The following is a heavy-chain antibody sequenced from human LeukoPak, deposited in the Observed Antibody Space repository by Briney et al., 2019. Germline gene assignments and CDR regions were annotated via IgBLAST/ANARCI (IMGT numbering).Heavy chain of an antibody. V-gene: IGHV1-2*07. CDR1: GYTFTGYY. Sequence: VASVKVSCKASGYTFTGYYMHWVRQAPGQGLEWRGWINPNSGGTNYAHQFQGRVTMTRDTSISRAYMELSRLRSEDTAVYYCAISIAVAGTVADYWGQGTLVTVSS. CDR2: INPNSGGT. J-gene: IGHJ4*02. CDR3: AISIAVAGTVADY. D-gene: IGHD6-19*01.